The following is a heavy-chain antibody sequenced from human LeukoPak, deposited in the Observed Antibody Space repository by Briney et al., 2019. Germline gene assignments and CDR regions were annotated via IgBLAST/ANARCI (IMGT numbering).Heavy chain of an antibody. CDR1: GFTFSSYS. CDR2: ISSSSTYI. V-gene: IGHV3-21*01. J-gene: IGHJ4*02. D-gene: IGHD1-26*01. Sequence: GGSLRLSCAASGFTFSSYSMNWVRQAPGKGLEWVSYISSSSTYIYYADSVKGRFTISRDNAKNSLYLQMNSLRAEDTAVYYCAREIVGGTSYWGQRTLVTVSS. CDR3: AREIVGGTSY.